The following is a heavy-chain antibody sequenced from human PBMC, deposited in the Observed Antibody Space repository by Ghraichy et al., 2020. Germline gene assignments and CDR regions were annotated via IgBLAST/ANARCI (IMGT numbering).Heavy chain of an antibody. V-gene: IGHV3-7*01. CDR3: ARDLFYFDSSGYYASDY. CDR1: GFTFSNYW. CDR2: IKQEGSAK. J-gene: IGHJ4*02. D-gene: IGHD3-22*01. Sequence: GGSLRLSCAASGFTFSNYWMTWVRQAPGKGLEWVANIKQEGSAKHYVDSVKGRFTISRDNAKNSLYLQMSSLRAEDTAVYYCARDLFYFDSSGYYASDYWGQGILVTVS.